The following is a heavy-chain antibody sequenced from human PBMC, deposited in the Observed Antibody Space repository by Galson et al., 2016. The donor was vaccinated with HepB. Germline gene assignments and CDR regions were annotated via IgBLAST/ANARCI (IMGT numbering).Heavy chain of an antibody. CDR1: GGSISNTHW. CDR2: VYYSGDT. D-gene: IGHD6-19*01. J-gene: IGHJ4*02. CDR3: ATVTSVGGAVFDY. Sequence: ETLSLTCAVSGGSISNTHWWSWVRQPPGKGLEWIGEVYYSGDTNYNPSLKSRVTISKDESKNQFSLNMKSVTAADTAIYYCATVTSVGGAVFDYWGQGTLVTVSS. V-gene: IGHV4-4*02.